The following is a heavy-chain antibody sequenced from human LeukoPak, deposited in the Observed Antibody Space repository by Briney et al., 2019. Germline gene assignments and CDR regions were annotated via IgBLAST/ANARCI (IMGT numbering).Heavy chain of an antibody. CDR1: GFTFSSYS. CDR3: AKNPDIVATYNYFDY. V-gene: IGHV3-23*01. CDR2: ISGSGSSI. Sequence: GGSLRLSCAASGFTFSSYSMNWVRQAPGRRLEWISIISGSGSSIYYANSVKGRFTISRDNSKNTVYLQMNSLRAEDTAVYYCAKNPDIVATYNYFDYWGQGTLVTVSS. J-gene: IGHJ4*02. D-gene: IGHD5-12*01.